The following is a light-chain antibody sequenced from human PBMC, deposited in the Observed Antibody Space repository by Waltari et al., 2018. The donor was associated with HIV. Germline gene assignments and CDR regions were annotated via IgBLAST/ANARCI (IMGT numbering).Light chain of an antibody. V-gene: IGLV1-47*01. Sequence: QSVLTQPPSASGTPGQRVTISCSGSSSNVGSYYVYWYPQVPGTAPKLLIYRSYQRPSGVPDRFSGSKSGTSASLAISGLRSEDEADYYCAVWDGSLSVGVFGGGTKVTVL. J-gene: IGLJ2*01. CDR3: AVWDGSLSVGV. CDR1: SSNVGSYY. CDR2: RSY.